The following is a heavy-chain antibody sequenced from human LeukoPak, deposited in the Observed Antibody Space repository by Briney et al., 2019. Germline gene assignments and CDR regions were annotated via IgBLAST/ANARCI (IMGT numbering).Heavy chain of an antibody. CDR3: AREYYYGSGSYYNIYYYYGMDV. J-gene: IGHJ6*02. CDR1: GFTFSSYG. V-gene: IGHV3-33*01. CDR2: IWYDGSNK. D-gene: IGHD3-10*01. Sequence: GRSLRLSCAASGFTFSSYGMHWVRQAPGKGLEWVAVIWYDGSNKYYADSVKGRFTISRDNSKNTLYLQMNSLRAEDTAVYYCAREYYYGSGSYYNIYYYYGMDVWGQGTTVNVSS.